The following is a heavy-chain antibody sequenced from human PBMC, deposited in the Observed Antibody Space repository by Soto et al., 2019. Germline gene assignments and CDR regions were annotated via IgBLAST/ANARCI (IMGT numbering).Heavy chain of an antibody. D-gene: IGHD1-26*01. CDR3: TSGSPPRDY. V-gene: IGHV3-49*04. CDR1: GFTFGDYA. Sequence: GGSLRLSCTASGFTFGDYAMSWVRQAPGKGLEWVGFIRSKAYGGTTEYAASVKGRFTISRDDSKSIAYLQMNSLKTEDTAVYYCTSGSPPRDYWGQGTLVPSPQ. CDR2: IRSKAYGGTT. J-gene: IGHJ4*02.